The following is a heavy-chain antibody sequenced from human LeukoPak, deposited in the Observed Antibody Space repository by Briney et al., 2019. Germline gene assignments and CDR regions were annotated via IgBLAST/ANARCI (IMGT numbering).Heavy chain of an antibody. D-gene: IGHD3-3*01. CDR2: ISYDGSNK. CDR3: ARSRLFLDRSGSTASTRGGIHKDV. Sequence: GGSPRLSCAASGFTFSSYAMHWVRQAPGKGLEWVAVISYDGSNKYYADSVKGRFTISRDNSKNTLYLQMNSLRAEDTAVYYCARSRLFLDRSGSTASTRGGIHKDVWGKGTTVTVSS. V-gene: IGHV3-30-3*01. CDR1: GFTFSSYA. J-gene: IGHJ6*03.